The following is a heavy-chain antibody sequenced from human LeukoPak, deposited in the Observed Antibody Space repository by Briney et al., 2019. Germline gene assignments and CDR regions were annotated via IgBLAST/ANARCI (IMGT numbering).Heavy chain of an antibody. V-gene: IGHV4-34*01. J-gene: IGHJ4*02. Sequence: SETLSLTCAVYGGSFSGYYWSWIRQPPGKGLEWIGQSNHSGSTNYNPSLKSRVTISVDTSKNQFSLKLSSVTAADTAVYYCAREWIVVPAATDPGLDYFSQGTLVTVSS. CDR2: SNHSGST. CDR3: AREWIVVPAATDPGLDY. CDR1: GGSFSGYY. D-gene: IGHD2-2*01.